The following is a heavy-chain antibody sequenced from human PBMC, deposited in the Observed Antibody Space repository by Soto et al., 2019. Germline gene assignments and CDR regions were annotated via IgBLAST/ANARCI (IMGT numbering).Heavy chain of an antibody. V-gene: IGHV1-18*04. CDR2: ISAYNGNT. D-gene: IGHD3-10*01. CDR3: ARYYNWIHYYYYGMDV. J-gene: IGHJ6*02. Sequence: GASVKVSCKASGHTFTSYGISWVRQAPGQGLEWMGWISAYNGNTNYAQKLQGRVTMTTDTSTSTAYMELRSLRSDDTAVYYCARYYNWIHYYYYGMDVWGQGTTVTVSS. CDR1: GHTFTSYG.